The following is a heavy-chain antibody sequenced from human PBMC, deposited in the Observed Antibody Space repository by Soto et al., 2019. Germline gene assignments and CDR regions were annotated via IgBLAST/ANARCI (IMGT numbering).Heavy chain of an antibody. V-gene: IGHV4-39*02. CDR2: VYYSGSA. Sequence: QLQLLESGPGLVKPSETLSLTCTVSGGSVSNNSYYWGWIRQPPGKRLEWIGSVYYSGSAYYNPSLKSRLTISVDRSMNHFSLKLSSVTAADTAIYYCARRPLVRGIIPYYFDYWGQGTLVTVSS. CDR1: GGSVSNNSYY. CDR3: ARRPLVRGIIPYYFDY. D-gene: IGHD3-10*01. J-gene: IGHJ4*02.